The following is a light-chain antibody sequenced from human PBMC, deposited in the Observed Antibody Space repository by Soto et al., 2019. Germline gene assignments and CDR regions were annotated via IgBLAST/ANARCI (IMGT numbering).Light chain of an antibody. V-gene: IGKV3-15*01. CDR1: QSVSSR. Sequence: EIVMTQSPATLSVSPGERATLSCRASQSVSSRLAWYQQKRGQAPRLLIYDASTRATGIPARFSGSGSGTEFNLTISSLQSEDFAIYYCRHYNNWPQETLGQGTKVDIK. CDR3: RHYNNWPQET. CDR2: DAS. J-gene: IGKJ1*01.